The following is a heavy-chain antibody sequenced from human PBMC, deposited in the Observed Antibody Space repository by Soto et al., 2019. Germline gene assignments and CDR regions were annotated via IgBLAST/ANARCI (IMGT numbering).Heavy chain of an antibody. CDR2: INPSGGST. V-gene: IGHV1-46*01. J-gene: IGHJ5*02. CDR3: AREYGDYDL. D-gene: IGHD4-17*01. Sequence: QVQLVQSGAEVKKPGASVKVSCKASGYTFTSYYMHWVRQAPGQGLEWMGIINPSGGSTSYAQKCXXRXTXXRDTSTSTVYMELSSLRSEDTAVYYCAREYGDYDLWGQGTLVTVSS. CDR1: GYTFTSYY.